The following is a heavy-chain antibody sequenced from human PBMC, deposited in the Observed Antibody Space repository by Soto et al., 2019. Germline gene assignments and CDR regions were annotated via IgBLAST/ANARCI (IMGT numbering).Heavy chain of an antibody. CDR2: INHSGST. Sequence: ETLSLTCAVYGGSFSVYYWSWIRQPPGKGLEWIGEINHSGSTNYNPSLKSRVTISVDTSKNQFSLKLSSVTAADTAVYYCARTPRGYDFWSGYYTHNWFDPWGQGTLVTVSS. J-gene: IGHJ5*02. CDR1: GGSFSVYY. D-gene: IGHD3-3*01. V-gene: IGHV4-34*01. CDR3: ARTPRGYDFWSGYYTHNWFDP.